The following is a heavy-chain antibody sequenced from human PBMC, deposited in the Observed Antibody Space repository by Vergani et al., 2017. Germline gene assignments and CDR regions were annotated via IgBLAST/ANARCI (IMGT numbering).Heavy chain of an antibody. D-gene: IGHD3-9*01. J-gene: IGHJ6*02. Sequence: QVQLVQSGAEVKQPGSSVKVSCKASGGTFSSYAISWVRQAPGQGLEWMGGIIPIFGTANYAQKFQGRVTITADESTSTAYMELSSLRSEDTAVYYCETAYTYYDILTGYYRADGMDVWGQGTTVTVSS. CDR2: IIPIFGTA. V-gene: IGHV1-69*12. CDR1: GGTFSSYA. CDR3: ETAYTYYDILTGYYRADGMDV.